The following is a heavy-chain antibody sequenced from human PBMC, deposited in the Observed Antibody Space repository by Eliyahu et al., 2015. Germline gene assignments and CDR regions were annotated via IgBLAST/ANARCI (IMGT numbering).Heavy chain of an antibody. J-gene: IGHJ3*02. CDR1: XFPFSTYA. D-gene: IGHD1-26*01. V-gene: IGHV3-64D*06. CDR2: ISNNGVST. Sequence: EVQLVESGGGLVQPGGSLRLSCSASXFPFSTYAMYWVRQAPGKGLKYVSAISNNGVSTYYADSVKGRFTISRDNSKNTLYLQMSSLRAEDTAVYYCVKGVGPTPVDAFDIWGLGTMVTVSS. CDR3: VKGVGPTPVDAFDI.